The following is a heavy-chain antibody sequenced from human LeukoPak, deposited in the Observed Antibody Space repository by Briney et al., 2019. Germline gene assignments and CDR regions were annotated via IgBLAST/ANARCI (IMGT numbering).Heavy chain of an antibody. Sequence: GASVKVSCKASGYTFTSYDINRVRQATGQGLEWMGWMNPNSGNTGYAQKFQGRVTITRNTSISTAYMELSSLRSEDTAVYYCAIGLAAAASEYYYYMDVWGKGTTVTVSS. CDR3: AIGLAAAASEYYYYMDV. V-gene: IGHV1-8*03. D-gene: IGHD6-13*01. CDR1: GYTFTSYD. CDR2: MNPNSGNT. J-gene: IGHJ6*03.